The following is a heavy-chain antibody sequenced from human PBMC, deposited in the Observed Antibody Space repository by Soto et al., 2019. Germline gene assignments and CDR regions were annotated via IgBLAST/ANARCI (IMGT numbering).Heavy chain of an antibody. CDR2: IYYSGST. CDR3: DS. CDR1: GGSISSYY. D-gene: IGHD4-17*01. Sequence: SETLSLTCTVSGGSISSYYWSWIRQPPGKGLEWIGYIYYSGSTNYNPSLFLQMNSLRPDDTALYYCAKDMKWGGMTTIHYFDSWGQGTLDTVSS. V-gene: IGHV4-59*01. J-gene: IGHJ4*02.